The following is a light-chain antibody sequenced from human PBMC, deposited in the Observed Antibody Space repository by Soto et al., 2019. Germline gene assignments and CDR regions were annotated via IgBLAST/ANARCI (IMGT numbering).Light chain of an antibody. V-gene: IGKV3-11*01. CDR3: QQGRIWAPVLT. CDR1: QSVSSY. Sequence: ESVLTQSPATLSLSPGERATLSCRASQSVSSYLAWYQQKPGQAPRLLIYDASNRATGIPARFSGSGSGTDFTLTISSLLLVEFAVYICQQGRIWAPVLTFAGGTRV. J-gene: IGKJ4*01. CDR2: DAS.